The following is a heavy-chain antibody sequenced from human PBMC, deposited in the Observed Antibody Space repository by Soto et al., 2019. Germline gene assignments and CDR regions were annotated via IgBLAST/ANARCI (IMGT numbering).Heavy chain of an antibody. J-gene: IGHJ6*02. CDR2: IIPIFGTA. V-gene: IGHV1-69*12. D-gene: IGHD3-22*01. CDR3: ARDKRDFYERSCYYYYDMDV. Sequence: QVQLVQSGAEVKKPGSSVKVSCKASGGTFNSYAINWVRQAPGQGLEWMGGIIPIFGTANYAQKFQGRVTITAEESTTTAYMELSSLRYEDTAVYYCARDKRDFYERSCYYYYDMDVWGQGTTVTVSS. CDR1: GGTFNSYA.